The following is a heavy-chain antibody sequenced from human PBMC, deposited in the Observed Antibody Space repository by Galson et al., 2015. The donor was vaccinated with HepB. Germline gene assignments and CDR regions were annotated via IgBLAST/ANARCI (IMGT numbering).Heavy chain of an antibody. CDR1: GFTFSSYG. J-gene: IGHJ4*02. Sequence: SLRLSCAASGFTFSSYGMHRVRHAPGMGLEWVAVISYDGSNKYYADSVKARFPISRDNSKNTLYLQMNSLRAEDTAVYYCAKDLDDYGDYWGQGTLVTVSS. CDR3: AKDLDDYGDY. V-gene: IGHV3-30*18. D-gene: IGHD3-3*01. CDR2: ISYDGSNK.